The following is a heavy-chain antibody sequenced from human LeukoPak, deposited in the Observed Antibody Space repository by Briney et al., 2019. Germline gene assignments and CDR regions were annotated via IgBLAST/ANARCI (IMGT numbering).Heavy chain of an antibody. CDR1: GFTFSTYG. CDR3: ARVTSPYYFDS. D-gene: IGHD2-2*01. Sequence: GGSLRLSCAASGFTFSTYGMNWVRQAPGKGLEWVSSISSGGTYLNYADSVKGRFTISRDNAKNLLYLQMNSLRAEDTAVYYCARVTSPYYFDSWGQGTLVTVSS. CDR2: ISSGGTYL. V-gene: IGHV3-21*01. J-gene: IGHJ4*02.